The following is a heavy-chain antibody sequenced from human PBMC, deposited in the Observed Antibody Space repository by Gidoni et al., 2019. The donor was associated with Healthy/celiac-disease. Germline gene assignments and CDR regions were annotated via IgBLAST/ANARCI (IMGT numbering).Heavy chain of an antibody. Sequence: QVQLVQSGAEVKKPGSSVKVSCKASGGTFSSYTISWVRQAPGQGLEWMGRIIPSLGIANYAQKFQGRVTITADKSTSTAYMELSSLRAEDTAVYYCARGVYSSSDWYFDLWGRGTLVTVSS. D-gene: IGHD6-6*01. V-gene: IGHV1-69*02. J-gene: IGHJ2*01. CDR1: GGTFSSYT. CDR2: IIPSLGIA. CDR3: ARGVYSSSDWYFDL.